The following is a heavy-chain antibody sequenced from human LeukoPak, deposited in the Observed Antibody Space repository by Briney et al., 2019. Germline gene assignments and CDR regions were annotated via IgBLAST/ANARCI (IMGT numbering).Heavy chain of an antibody. CDR1: GYTFTGYY. Sequence: GASVKVSCKASGYTFTGYYMHWVRQAPGQGLEWMGWINPNSGGTNYAQKFQGRVTMTRDTSISTAYMELSRLRSDDTAVYYCARVRGLRFLEWFYFDYWGQGTLVTVSS. V-gene: IGHV1-2*02. CDR3: ARVRGLRFLEWFYFDY. J-gene: IGHJ4*02. D-gene: IGHD3-3*01. CDR2: INPNSGGT.